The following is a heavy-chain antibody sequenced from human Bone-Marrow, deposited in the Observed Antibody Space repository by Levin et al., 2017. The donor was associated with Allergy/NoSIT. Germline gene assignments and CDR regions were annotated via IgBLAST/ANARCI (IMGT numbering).Heavy chain of an antibody. V-gene: IGHV3-23*01. CDR3: AKSSPYYDIMTGLPHDAFDL. J-gene: IGHJ3*01. D-gene: IGHD3-9*01. CDR2: ISGNGE. CDR1: GFAFSIYA. Sequence: PGGSLRLSCAPSGFAFSIYAMNWVRQAPGKGLQWVSTISGNGEYYADSVKGRFTISRDNSENTLYLQMNSLRAEDTALYYCAKSSPYYDIMTGLPHDAFDLWGQGTMVTVSS.